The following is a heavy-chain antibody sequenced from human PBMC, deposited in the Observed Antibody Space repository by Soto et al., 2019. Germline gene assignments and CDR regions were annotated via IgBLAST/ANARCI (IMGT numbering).Heavy chain of an antibody. V-gene: IGHV3-9*01. Sequence: GGSLRLSCAASGFTFDDYAMHWVRQAPGKGLEWVSGISWNSGSIGYADSVKGRFTISRDNAKNSLYLQMNSLRAEDTALYYCAKGSPQHYGSGSYYRPYYFDYWGQGTLVTVSS. CDR1: GFTFDDYA. CDR2: ISWNSGSI. D-gene: IGHD3-10*01. J-gene: IGHJ4*02. CDR3: AKGSPQHYGSGSYYRPYYFDY.